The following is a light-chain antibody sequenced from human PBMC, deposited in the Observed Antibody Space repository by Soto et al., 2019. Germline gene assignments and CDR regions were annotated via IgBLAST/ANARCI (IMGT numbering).Light chain of an antibody. CDR1: QSVSSSY. J-gene: IGKJ2*01. Sequence: EIVLTQSPGTLSLSPGERATLSCRASQSVSSSYLAWYQQKPGPAPSLLIYGASSRATGIPDRFSGSGSGTDFTLTITRLEPEDFALYYCQHYGSSPPEYTFGQGTKLEIK. CDR2: GAS. CDR3: QHYGSSPPEYT. V-gene: IGKV3-20*01.